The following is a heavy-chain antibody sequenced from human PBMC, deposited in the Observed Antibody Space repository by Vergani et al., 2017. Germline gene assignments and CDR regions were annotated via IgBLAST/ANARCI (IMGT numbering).Heavy chain of an antibody. CDR3: ARTSSPYAFDL. J-gene: IGHJ3*01. D-gene: IGHD2-15*01. Sequence: EVNLVESGGGLVQPGGSLRLSCVASGFTFSSYYLSWVRRAPGKGLEWVANIKQDGSEKYYVDSVKGRFTVSRDNAKNSLWLQMSSLRAEDTAVYYCARTSSPYAFDLWGQGTMVAVSS. V-gene: IGHV3-7*01. CDR2: IKQDGSEK. CDR1: GFTFSSYY.